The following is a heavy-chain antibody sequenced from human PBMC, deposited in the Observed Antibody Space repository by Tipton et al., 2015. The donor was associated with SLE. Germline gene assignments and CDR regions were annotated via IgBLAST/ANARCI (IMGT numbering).Heavy chain of an antibody. Sequence: GSLRLSCAASGFTFSSYWMSWVRQAPGKGLEWVANIKQDGSEKYYVDSVKGRFTTSRDNAKNSLYLQMNSLRAEDTAVYYCARDGGLGDFDYWGQGTLVTVSS. CDR2: IKQDGSEK. V-gene: IGHV3-7*01. J-gene: IGHJ4*02. CDR1: GFTFSSYW. D-gene: IGHD1-26*01. CDR3: ARDGGLGDFDY.